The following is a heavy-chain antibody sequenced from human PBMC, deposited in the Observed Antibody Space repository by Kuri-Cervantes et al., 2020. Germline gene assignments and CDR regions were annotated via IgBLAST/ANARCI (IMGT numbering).Heavy chain of an antibody. D-gene: IGHD3-22*01. CDR3: AGELYYYDSSGYFFGH. CDR1: GYTFTYRY. Sequence: SVKVSCKASGYTFTYRYLHWVRQAPGQALEWMGWITPFNGNTNYAQKFQGRVTMTRDTSISTAYMELSRLRSDDTAVYYCAGELYYYDSSGYFFGHWGQGTLVTVSS. V-gene: IGHV1-45*02. CDR2: ITPFNGNT. J-gene: IGHJ4*02.